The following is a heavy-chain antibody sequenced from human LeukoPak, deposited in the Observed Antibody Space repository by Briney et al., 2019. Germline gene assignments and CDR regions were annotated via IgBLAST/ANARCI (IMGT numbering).Heavy chain of an antibody. CDR2: IIPIFGTA. Sequence: VASVKVSCKASGGTFSSYAISWVRQAPGQGLEWMGGIIPIFGTANYAQKFQGRVTITADKSTSTAYMELSSLRSEDTAVYYCARDREGATTTNWFDPWGQGTLVTVSS. D-gene: IGHD1-26*01. J-gene: IGHJ5*02. CDR1: GGTFSSYA. CDR3: ARDREGATTTNWFDP. V-gene: IGHV1-69*06.